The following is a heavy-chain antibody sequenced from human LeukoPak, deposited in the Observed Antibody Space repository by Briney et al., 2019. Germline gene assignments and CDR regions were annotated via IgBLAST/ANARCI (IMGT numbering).Heavy chain of an antibody. CDR1: GYTFTGYY. V-gene: IGHV1-2*02. J-gene: IGHJ4*02. CDR3: AREGTMVRGVYDY. D-gene: IGHD3-10*01. Sequence: VASVKVSCKASGYTFTGYYMHWVRQAPRQGLEWMGWINPNSGGTNYAQKFQGRVTMTRDTSISTAYMELSRLRSDDTAVYYCAREGTMVRGVYDYWGQGTLVTVSS. CDR2: INPNSGGT.